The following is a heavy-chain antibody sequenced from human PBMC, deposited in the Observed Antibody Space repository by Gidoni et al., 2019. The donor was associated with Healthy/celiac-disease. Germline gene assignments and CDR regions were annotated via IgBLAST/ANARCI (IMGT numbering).Heavy chain of an antibody. CDR3: AKLLLWFGGAFDI. CDR1: GFTFSSYA. J-gene: IGHJ3*02. D-gene: IGHD3-10*01. V-gene: IGHV3-23*01. CDR2: ISGSGGST. Sequence: EVQLLESGGGLVQPGGSLRLSCAASGFTFSSYALSWVRQAPGKGLGWVSAISGSGGSTYYADSVKGRFTIFRDNSKNTLYLQMNSLRAEDTAVYYCAKLLLWFGGAFDIWGQGTMVTVSS.